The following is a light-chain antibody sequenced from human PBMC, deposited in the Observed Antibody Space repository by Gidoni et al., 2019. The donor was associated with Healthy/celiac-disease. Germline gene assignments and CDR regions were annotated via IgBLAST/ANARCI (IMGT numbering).Light chain of an antibody. Sequence: VVMTLSPLSLPVTLGLQASIPCRSSQSLVYSDGNTDMNWFPQRPGQSPRRLIYKVSNRDSGVPDRFSGRGSGTDFTLKISRVEAEDVGVYYCMQGTHWPLTFGGGTKVEIK. CDR2: KVS. CDR3: MQGTHWPLT. J-gene: IGKJ4*01. CDR1: QSLVYSDGNTD. V-gene: IGKV2-30*01.